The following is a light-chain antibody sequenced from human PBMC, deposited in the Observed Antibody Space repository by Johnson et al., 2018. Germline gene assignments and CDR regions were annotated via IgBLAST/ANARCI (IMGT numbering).Light chain of an antibody. V-gene: IGLV1-51*02. CDR2: ENN. CDR3: GTLDSRLSAGNG. CDR1: SSNIGNNY. Sequence: QSVLTQPPSVSAAPGQKVTISCSGSSSNIGNNYVSWYQQLPGTAPKLLIYENNKRPSGIPDRFSGSKSGTSATLGITGLQTGDEADYYCGTLDSRLSAGNGFGTGTKVTVL. J-gene: IGLJ1*01.